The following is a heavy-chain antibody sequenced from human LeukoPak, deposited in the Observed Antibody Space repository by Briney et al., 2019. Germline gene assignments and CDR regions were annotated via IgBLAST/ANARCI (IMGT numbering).Heavy chain of an antibody. CDR2: INAGNGNT. D-gene: IGHD6-13*01. CDR1: GYTFTSYA. CDR3: ARGDSSWYSEVAFPFDY. V-gene: IGHV1-3*01. Sequence: ASVKVSCKASGYTFTSYAMHWVRQAPGQRLEWMGWINAGNGNTKYSQKFQGRVTITRDTSASTAYMELGSLRSEDTAVYYCARGDSSWYSEVAFPFDYWGQGTLVTVSS. J-gene: IGHJ4*02.